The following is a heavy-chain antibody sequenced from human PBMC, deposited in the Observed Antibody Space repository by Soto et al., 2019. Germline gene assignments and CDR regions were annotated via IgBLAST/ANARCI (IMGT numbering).Heavy chain of an antibody. D-gene: IGHD3-3*01. J-gene: IGHJ6*02. CDR3: SKATDFGVGQDYYDYYGMDG. V-gene: IGHV3-23*01. CDR1: GFNFSSYA. CDR2: LTGRGDTT. Sequence: SGGSLRLSCAASGFNFSSYAMSWVRQAPGKGLEWVSTLTGRGDTTYFADSLKGRFTNPVDNSKSTVYLQMDSLRGEYTAGYYCSKATDFGVGQDYYDYYGMDGWGQGTMVTVCS.